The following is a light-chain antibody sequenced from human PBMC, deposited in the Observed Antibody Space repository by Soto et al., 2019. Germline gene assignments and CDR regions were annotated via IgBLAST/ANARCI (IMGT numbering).Light chain of an antibody. CDR3: HSYAGISTLL. CDR2: EVT. CDR1: SSDVGSYNL. V-gene: IGLV2-23*02. Sequence: QSALTQPASVSGSPGQSITIPCTGTSSDVGSYNLVSWYQQHPGKAPKLMIYEVTNRPSGVSNRFSGSKSGNTASLTISGLQAGDEADYCCHSYAGISTLLFGGGTKLTFL. J-gene: IGLJ2*01.